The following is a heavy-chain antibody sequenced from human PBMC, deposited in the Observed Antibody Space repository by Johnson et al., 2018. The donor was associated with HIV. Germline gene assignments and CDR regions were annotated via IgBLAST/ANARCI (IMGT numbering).Heavy chain of an antibody. V-gene: IGHV3-9*01. CDR2: ISWNSGSI. Sequence: VQLVESGGGLVQPGGSLRLSCAASGFTFDDYAMHWVRQAPGKGLEWVSGISWNSGSIGYADSVKGRFTISRDNAKNSLYLQMNSLRAEDTALYYCAKDKQQLVRGGAFDIWDQGTMVTVSS. D-gene: IGHD6-6*01. CDR1: GFTFDDYA. CDR3: AKDKQQLVRGGAFDI. J-gene: IGHJ3*02.